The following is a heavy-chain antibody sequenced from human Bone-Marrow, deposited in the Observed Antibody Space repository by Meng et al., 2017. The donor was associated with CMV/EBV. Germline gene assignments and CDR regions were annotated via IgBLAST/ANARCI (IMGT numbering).Heavy chain of an antibody. CDR1: GFTFSSYD. D-gene: IGHD6-13*01. CDR2: IGTAGDT. J-gene: IGHJ4*02. V-gene: IGHV3-13*01. CDR3: ARSHPRSWHY. Sequence: GESLKISCAASGFTFSSYDMHWVRQATGKGLAWVSAIGTAGDTYYPGSVKGRFTIPRDNAKNSLYLQMNSLRAEDTAVYYCARSHPRSWHYWGQGTLVTVSS.